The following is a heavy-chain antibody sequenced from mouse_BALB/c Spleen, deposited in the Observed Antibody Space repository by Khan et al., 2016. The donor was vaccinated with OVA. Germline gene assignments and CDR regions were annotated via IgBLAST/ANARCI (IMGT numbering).Heavy chain of an antibody. CDR3: TRAGYGAFAY. J-gene: IGHJ3*01. Sequence: VQLKQSGTVLARPGSSVKMSCKASGYTFTSYWIHWVKQRPGQGLEWIGGVFSGNSDTGYNQKFKGKAKLTAVTSAITAYMELSSLTNEDSAVYYCTRAGYGAFAYWGQGTLVTVSA. CDR1: GYTFTSYW. CDR2: VFSGNSDT. D-gene: IGHD1-1*01. V-gene: IGHV1-5*01.